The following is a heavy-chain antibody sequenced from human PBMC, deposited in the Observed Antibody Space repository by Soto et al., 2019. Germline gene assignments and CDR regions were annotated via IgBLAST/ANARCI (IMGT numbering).Heavy chain of an antibody. D-gene: IGHD2-15*01. Sequence: EVQLVESGGGLVVPGGSLSLSCVASGFTFSSYHMSWVRQAPGKGLEWVSFINPRSTHIYYADSVRGRFAISRDNSKNSLNLQMISLRTEDAAVYYCERGYWGGGGCYLRREAVDVWGQGTLVTVSS. V-gene: IGHV3-21*01. CDR3: ERGYWGGGGCYLRREAVDV. CDR2: INPRSTHI. CDR1: GFTFSSYH. J-gene: IGHJ3*01.